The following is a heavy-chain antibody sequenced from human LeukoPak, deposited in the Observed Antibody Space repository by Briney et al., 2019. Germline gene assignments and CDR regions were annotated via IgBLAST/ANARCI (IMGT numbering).Heavy chain of an antibody. CDR2: INQDGSVK. CDR3: ATSRDSSGVD. D-gene: IGHD3-22*01. V-gene: IGHV3-7*01. Sequence: GGSLRLSCAASGFTFSSYAMSWVRQAPGKGLEWMGNINQDGSVKFYVDSVKGRFTISRDNAKSSLYLQMNSLRAEDTAVYYCATSRDSSGVDWGQGNLVTVSS. J-gene: IGHJ4*02. CDR1: GFTFSSYA.